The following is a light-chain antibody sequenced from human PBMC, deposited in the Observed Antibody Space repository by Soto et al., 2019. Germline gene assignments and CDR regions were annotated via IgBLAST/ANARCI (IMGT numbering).Light chain of an antibody. J-gene: IGLJ1*01. CDR2: EVT. CDR3: SSYAGSKNRYV. CDR1: SSDVGGYNF. Sequence: QSALTQPPSASGSRGQSVTISCTGTSSDVGGYNFVSWYQQHPDKAPKVILYEVTKRPSGVPDRFSGSKSGNTASLTVSGLQTEDEAHYYCSSYAGSKNRYVFGTGTKLTVL. V-gene: IGLV2-8*01.